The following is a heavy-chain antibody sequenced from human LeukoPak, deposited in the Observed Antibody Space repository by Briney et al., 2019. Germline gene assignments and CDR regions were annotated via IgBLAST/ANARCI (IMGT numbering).Heavy chain of an antibody. D-gene: IGHD3-10*01. V-gene: IGHV4-39*07. CDR1: GGSISSSSYY. CDR2: IYYSGST. CDR3: VRGPYGSSISNWFDP. Sequence: SETLSLTCTVSGGSISSSSYYWGWIRQPPGKGLEWIGSIYYSGSTYYNPSLKSRVTISVDTSKNQFSLKLSSVTAADTAVYYCVRGPYGSSISNWFDPWGQGLLVTVSS. J-gene: IGHJ5*02.